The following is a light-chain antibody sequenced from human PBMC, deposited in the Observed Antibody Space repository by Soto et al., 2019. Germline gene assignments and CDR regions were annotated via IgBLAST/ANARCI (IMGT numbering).Light chain of an antibody. J-gene: IGKJ1*01. CDR1: QYISTY. CDR3: QHYNSYSEA. Sequence: DIQMTQSPSSLSASVGDRVTITCLASQYISTYLNWYRQKSGKAPKLLIYKASTLKSGVPSRFSGSGSGTEFTLTISSLQPDDFATYYCQHYNSYSEAFGQGTKVDI. V-gene: IGKV1-5*03. CDR2: KAS.